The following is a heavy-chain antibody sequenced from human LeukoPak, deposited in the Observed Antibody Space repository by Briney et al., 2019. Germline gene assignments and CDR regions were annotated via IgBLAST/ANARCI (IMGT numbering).Heavy chain of an antibody. Sequence: GASVKVSCKASGYTFTDYYMHWVRQAPGQGLERMVWINTDSGGTNYAQKFQGRVTMTIDTSISTAYLELTRLTSDDTAVYYCARGEGSSIDYWGQGTLVTVSS. CDR3: ARGEGSSIDY. CDR2: INTDSGGT. CDR1: GYTFTDYY. J-gene: IGHJ4*02. D-gene: IGHD6-13*01. V-gene: IGHV1-2*02.